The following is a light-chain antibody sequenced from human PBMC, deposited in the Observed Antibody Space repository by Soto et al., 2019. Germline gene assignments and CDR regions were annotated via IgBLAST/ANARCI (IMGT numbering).Light chain of an antibody. J-gene: IGLJ2*01. CDR3: AAWDDSLNAVV. CDR1: SSNIGNNA. CDR2: YDD. V-gene: IGLV1-36*01. Sequence: QSVLTQPPSVSEAPRQRVTISCSGSSSNIGNNAVNWYQQLTGKAPKLLIYYDDLLPSGVSDRFSGSKSGTSASLAISGLQSEDEADYYCAAWDDSLNAVVFGGGTKVTVL.